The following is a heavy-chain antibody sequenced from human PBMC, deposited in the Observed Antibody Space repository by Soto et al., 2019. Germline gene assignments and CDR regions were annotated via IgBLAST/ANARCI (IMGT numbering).Heavy chain of an antibody. V-gene: IGHV1-69*02. CDR2: IIPMHGVR. D-gene: IGHD2-21*01. Sequence: QVQLVQSGAEVKKPGSSVKVSCKDSGGTFSTYSMFWVRQAPGQGLEWMGRIIPMHGVRNYAQRFQDRVTIIADKSTATVRMELSSLRSEDTALYYCTIGSWSGEVFDIWGQGTMVTVSS. CDR1: GGTFSTYS. CDR3: TIGSWSGEVFDI. J-gene: IGHJ3*02.